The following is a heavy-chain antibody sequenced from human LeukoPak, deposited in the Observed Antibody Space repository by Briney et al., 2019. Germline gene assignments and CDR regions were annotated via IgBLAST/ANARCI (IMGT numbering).Heavy chain of an antibody. V-gene: IGHV3-48*03. CDR1: GFTFSSYE. CDR3: ARWRHDYGDYAGGY. D-gene: IGHD4-17*01. Sequence: PGGSLRLSCAASGFTFSSYEMNWVRQAPGKGLESVSYISSSGSTIYYADSVKGRFTISRDNAKNSLYLQMNSLRAEDTAVYYCARWRHDYGDYAGGYWGQGTLVSVSS. J-gene: IGHJ4*02. CDR2: ISSSGSTI.